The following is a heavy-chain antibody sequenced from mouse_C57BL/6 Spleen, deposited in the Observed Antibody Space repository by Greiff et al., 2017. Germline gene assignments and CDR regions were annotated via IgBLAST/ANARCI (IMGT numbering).Heavy chain of an antibody. CDR2: IDPENGDT. CDR3: TLVLRGY. J-gene: IGHJ2*01. CDR1: GFNIKDDY. Sequence: EVHLVESGAELVRPGASVKLSCTASGFNIKDDYMHWVKQRPEQGLEWIGWIDPENGDTEYASKFQGKATITADTSSNTAYLQLSSLTSEDTAVYCCTLVLRGYWGQGTTLTVSS. V-gene: IGHV14-4*01.